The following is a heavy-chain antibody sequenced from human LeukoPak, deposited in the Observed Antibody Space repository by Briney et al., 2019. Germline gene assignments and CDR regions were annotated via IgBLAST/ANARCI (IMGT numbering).Heavy chain of an antibody. V-gene: IGHV1-69*04. CDR2: IIPILGIA. J-gene: IGHJ5*02. CDR1: GGTFSSYA. Sequence: SVKVSCKASGGTFSSYAISWVRQAPGQGLEWMGRIIPILGIANYAQKLQGRVTITADKSTSTAYMELSSLRSEDTAVYYCARSQRGYSYGNWFDPWGQGTLVTVSS. D-gene: IGHD5-18*01. CDR3: ARSQRGYSYGNWFDP.